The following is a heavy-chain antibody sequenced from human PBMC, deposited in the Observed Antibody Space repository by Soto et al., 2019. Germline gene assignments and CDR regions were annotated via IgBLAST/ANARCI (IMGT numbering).Heavy chain of an antibody. V-gene: IGHV6-1*01. D-gene: IGHD6-13*01. CDR3: ARLVSNSWIDY. CDR1: GDSVSSNSVV. Sequence: PSETLSLTCAISGDSVSSNSVVWNWIRQSPSRGLEWLGRTYYRSKWYYEYAESVKSRIIINPDTSKNQLSLQLNSVTPEDTGVYYCARLVSNSWIDYWGQGTLVTVSS. J-gene: IGHJ4*02. CDR2: TYYRSKWYY.